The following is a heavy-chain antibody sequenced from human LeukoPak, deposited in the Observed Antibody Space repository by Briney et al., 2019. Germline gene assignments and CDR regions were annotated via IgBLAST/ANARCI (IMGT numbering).Heavy chain of an antibody. D-gene: IGHD3-10*01. J-gene: IGHJ4*02. Sequence: GGSLRLSCAASGFTFSSYAMHWVRQAPGKGLEWVAVISYDGSNKYYADSVKGRFTISRDNSKNTLYLQMNSLRAEDTAIYYCAKESPYGSGSRKYYFDYWGQGTLVTVS. CDR1: GFTFSSYA. V-gene: IGHV3-30*04. CDR3: AKESPYGSGSRKYYFDY. CDR2: ISYDGSNK.